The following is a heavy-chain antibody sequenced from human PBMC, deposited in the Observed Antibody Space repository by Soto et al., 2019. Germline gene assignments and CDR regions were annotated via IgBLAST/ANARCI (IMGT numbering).Heavy chain of an antibody. CDR1: GFSIGTYA. J-gene: IGHJ6*02. CDR2: LSGEGDDT. D-gene: IGHD2-21*02. CDR3: TKRGDLYYYGMAA. V-gene: IGHV3-23*01. Sequence: DVQLLDSGGGLVQPGESLTLSCAASGFSIGTYAMSWVRQAPGKGLEWVSSLSGEGDDTYYADSVKGRFTISRDTSKNTLYLQMNSLRAEDAAVYYCTKRGDLYYYGMAAWGQGTTVTVSS.